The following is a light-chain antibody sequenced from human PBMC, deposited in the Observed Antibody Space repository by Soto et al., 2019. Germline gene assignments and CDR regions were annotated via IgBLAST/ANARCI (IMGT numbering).Light chain of an antibody. CDR1: QSVSSSY. Sequence: EIVLTQSPGTLSLSPGERATLFCRASQSVSSSYLARYQQKPGQSPRLLIYGASSRFPGIPDRFSGSGSGTDFTLTISRLEPEDFAVYYCQQHSSSPPSWTFGQGTKVEIK. CDR2: GAS. CDR3: QQHSSSPPSWT. J-gene: IGKJ1*01. V-gene: IGKV3-20*01.